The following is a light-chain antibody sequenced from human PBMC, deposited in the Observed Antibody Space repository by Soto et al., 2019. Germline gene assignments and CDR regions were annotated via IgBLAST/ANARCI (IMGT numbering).Light chain of an antibody. CDR1: ETVSTN. V-gene: IGKV3-15*01. CDR2: GSS. CDR3: QQYSNWPPAIT. J-gene: IGKJ5*01. Sequence: EIVLTQSPAALSVSPGERATRSCRATETVSTNLAWFQRKAGQPPRLLIYGSSTRATGVPDRFSGSGSGTEFALIISSLQSEDVAVYYCQQYSNWPPAITFGQGTRLEIK.